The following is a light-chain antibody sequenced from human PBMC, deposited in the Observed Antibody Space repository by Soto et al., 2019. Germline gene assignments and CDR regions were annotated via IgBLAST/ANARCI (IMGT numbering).Light chain of an antibody. CDR2: GAS. Sequence: EIVMTQSPATLSVSPGERATLSCRASQSISTNLAWYQQKPGQAPRLLISGASTRATGIPVRFSGRGSATDFTLTISSLQSEDFAVYYCQHYNNWPLTFGGGTKVEVK. J-gene: IGKJ4*01. CDR3: QHYNNWPLT. V-gene: IGKV3-15*01. CDR1: QSISTN.